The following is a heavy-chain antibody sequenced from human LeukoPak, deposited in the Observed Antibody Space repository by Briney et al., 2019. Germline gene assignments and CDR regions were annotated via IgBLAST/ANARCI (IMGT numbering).Heavy chain of an antibody. Sequence: GGSLRLSCAASGFTFSDYYMSWIRQAPGKGLEWVSYISSSGSTIYYADSVKGRITISRDNAKMSLYLQMNSLRVEDTAVYYCTTYSTRNAREFQSWGQGTLVTVSS. V-gene: IGHV3-11*04. J-gene: IGHJ1*01. CDR2: ISSSGSTI. CDR3: TTYSTRNAREFQS. CDR1: GFTFSDYY. D-gene: IGHD4-11*01.